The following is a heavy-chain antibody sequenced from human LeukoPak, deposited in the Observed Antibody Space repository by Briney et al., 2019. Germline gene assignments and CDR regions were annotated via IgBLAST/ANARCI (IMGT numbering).Heavy chain of an antibody. Sequence: SVKVSCKASGGTFSSYAISWVRQAPGQGLEWMGGIIPIFGTANYAQKFQGRVTITADESTSTAYMELSSLRSEDTAVYCCARGQQWRGLEGYFDYWGQGTLVTVSS. CDR2: IIPIFGTA. CDR3: ARGQQWRGLEGYFDY. D-gene: IGHD6-19*01. CDR1: GGTFSSYA. V-gene: IGHV1-69*13. J-gene: IGHJ4*02.